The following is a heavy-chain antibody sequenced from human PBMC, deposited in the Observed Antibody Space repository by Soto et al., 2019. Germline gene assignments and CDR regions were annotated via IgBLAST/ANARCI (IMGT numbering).Heavy chain of an antibody. CDR1: GYTFTSYD. Sequence: GASVKVSCKASGYTFTSYDINWVRRATGQGLEWMGWMNPNSGNTGYAQKFQGRVTMTRNTPISTAYMELSSLRSEDTAVYYCARLRSSGWDDAFDIWGQGTMVTVSS. CDR3: ARLRSSGWDDAFDI. D-gene: IGHD6-19*01. CDR2: MNPNSGNT. V-gene: IGHV1-8*01. J-gene: IGHJ3*02.